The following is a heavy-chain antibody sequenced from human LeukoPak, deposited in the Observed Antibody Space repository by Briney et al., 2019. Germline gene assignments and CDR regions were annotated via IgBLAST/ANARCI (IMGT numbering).Heavy chain of an antibody. CDR3: ARRYSGYEYFEY. CDR2: IYPGDSDT. Sequence: GESLKISFKGSGYSFTSYWIGWVRQMPGKGLEWMGIIYPGDSDTRYSPSFQGQVTISADKSVNTAYLHWSSLKASDTAMYYCARRYSGYEYFEYWGQGTLVTVSS. J-gene: IGHJ4*02. D-gene: IGHD5-12*01. CDR1: GYSFTSYW. V-gene: IGHV5-51*01.